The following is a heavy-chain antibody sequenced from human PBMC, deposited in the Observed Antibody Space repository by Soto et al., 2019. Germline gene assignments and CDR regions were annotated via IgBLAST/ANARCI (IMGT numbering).Heavy chain of an antibody. J-gene: IGHJ4*02. CDR2: ISSNGGST. D-gene: IGHD5-18*01. Sequence: SLRLSCSASGFTFSSYAMHWVRQAPGKGLEYVSAISSNGGSTYYADSVKGRFTISRDNSKNTLYLQMSSLRAEDTAVYYCARGYGRNFDYWGQRTLVTVSS. CDR3: ARGYGRNFDY. CDR1: GFTFSSYA. V-gene: IGHV3-64D*06.